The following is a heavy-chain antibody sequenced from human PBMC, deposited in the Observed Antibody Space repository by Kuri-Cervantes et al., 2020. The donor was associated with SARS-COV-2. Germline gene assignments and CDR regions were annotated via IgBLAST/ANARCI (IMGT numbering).Heavy chain of an antibody. CDR1: GFTFSSYS. D-gene: IGHD1-26*01. Sequence: GGSLRLSCAASGFTFSSYSMNWVRQAPGKGLEWVSSISSSSSYIYYADSVKGRFTISRGNAKNSLYLQMNSLRAEDTAVYYCASEASGSYFRGRGMFDPWGQGTLVTVSS. J-gene: IGHJ5*02. CDR2: ISSSSSYI. V-gene: IGHV3-21*01. CDR3: ASEASGSYFRGRGMFDP.